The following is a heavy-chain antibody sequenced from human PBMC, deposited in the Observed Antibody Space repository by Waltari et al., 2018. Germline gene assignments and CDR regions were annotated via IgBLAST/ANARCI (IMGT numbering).Heavy chain of an antibody. J-gene: IGHJ4*02. V-gene: IGHV4-39*01. CDR1: GGSISSSSYY. CDR3: ARLGPFDY. CDR2: IYYSGNT. Sequence: QLQLQESGPGLVKPSETLSLTCTVSGGSISSSSYYWGRTRQPPGKGLEWIGSIYYSGNTDYNPSRKSRVTISVDTSKNQFTLKRGSVTAADTAVYYCARLGPFDYWGQGTLVTVSS.